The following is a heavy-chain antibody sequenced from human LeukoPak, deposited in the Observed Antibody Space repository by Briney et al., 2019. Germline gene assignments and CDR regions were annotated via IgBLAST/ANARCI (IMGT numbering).Heavy chain of an antibody. V-gene: IGHV3-30*18. CDR3: AKEAIVVVMVPWYFQH. Sequence: PGGSLRLSCAASGFTFSSYGMHWVRQAPGKGLEWVAVISYDGSNKYYADSVKGRFTISRDNSKNTLYLQMNSLRAEDTAVYYCAKEAIVVVMVPWYFQHWGQGTLVTVSS. CDR1: GFTFSSYG. J-gene: IGHJ1*01. CDR2: ISYDGSNK. D-gene: IGHD2-2*01.